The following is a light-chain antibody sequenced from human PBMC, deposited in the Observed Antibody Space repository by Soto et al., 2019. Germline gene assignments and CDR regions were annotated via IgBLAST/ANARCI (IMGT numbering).Light chain of an antibody. CDR2: TGS. V-gene: IGKV1-12*01. Sequence: DIQMTQSPSSVSASVGDRVSITCRASQGISNWLAWYQQKPGRAPKLLIYTGSSLQSGVPSRFSGTGSGTDFSLTISSLQSEDVANYYCQQANSFPLTFGGGIKVEIK. J-gene: IGKJ4*01. CDR3: QQANSFPLT. CDR1: QGISNW.